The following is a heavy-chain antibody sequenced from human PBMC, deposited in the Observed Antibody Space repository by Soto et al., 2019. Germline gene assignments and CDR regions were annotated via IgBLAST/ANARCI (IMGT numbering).Heavy chain of an antibody. D-gene: IGHD3-22*01. J-gene: IGHJ4*02. V-gene: IGHV1-24*01. CDR1: GYTLTELS. CDR2: FDPEDGET. Sequence: ASVKVSCKVSGYTLTELSMHWVRQAPGKGLEWMGGFDPEDGETIYAQKFQGRVTMTEDTSTDTAYMELSSLRSEDTAVYYCATSGGDYYDSSGSYYFDYWGQGTLVTVSS. CDR3: ATSGGDYYDSSGSYYFDY.